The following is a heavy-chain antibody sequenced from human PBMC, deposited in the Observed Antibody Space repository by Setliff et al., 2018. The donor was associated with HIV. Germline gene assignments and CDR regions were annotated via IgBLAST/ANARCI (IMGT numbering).Heavy chain of an antibody. V-gene: IGHV4-59*04. CDR3: ARAGRGSGRYVYSFDY. CDR2: IYYNGST. Sequence: SETLSLTCTVSGGSISGYYWSWIRQPPGKGLEWIGNIYYNGSTYSTPSPKSRVTISVDTSKSQFSLKLSSVTAADTAVYYRARAGRGSGRYVYSFDYWGQGSLVTVSS. J-gene: IGHJ4*02. CDR1: GGSISGYY. D-gene: IGHD1-26*01.